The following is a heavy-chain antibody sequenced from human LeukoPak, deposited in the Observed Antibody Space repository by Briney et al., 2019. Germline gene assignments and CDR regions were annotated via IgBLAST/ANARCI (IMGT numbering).Heavy chain of an antibody. CDR3: ARDLWGTSGYRFDY. CDR2: ISSTSGTI. J-gene: IGHJ4*02. CDR1: GFTFSSYG. D-gene: IGHD3-22*01. Sequence: GGSLRLSCAASGFTFSSYGMNWVRQAPGQGLEWVSYISSTSGTIYYADSVKGRFTISRDNAKTSLCLQMDSLRDEDTAVYYCARDLWGTSGYRFDYWGQGTLVTVSS. V-gene: IGHV3-48*02.